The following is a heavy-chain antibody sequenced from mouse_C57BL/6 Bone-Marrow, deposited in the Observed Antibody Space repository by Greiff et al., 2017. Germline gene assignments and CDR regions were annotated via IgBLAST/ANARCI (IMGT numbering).Heavy chain of an antibody. J-gene: IGHJ4*01. V-gene: IGHV3-6*01. CDR1: GYSITSGYY. D-gene: IGHD1-1*02. CDR3: ASVYGYYAMDY. Sequence: EVQLQQSGPGLVKPSQSLSLTCSVTGYSITSGYYWNWIRQFPGNKLEWMGYISYDGSNNYNPSLKNRISITRDTSKNQFFLKLNSVTTEDTGTYYCASVYGYYAMDYWGQGTSVTVSS. CDR2: ISYDGSN.